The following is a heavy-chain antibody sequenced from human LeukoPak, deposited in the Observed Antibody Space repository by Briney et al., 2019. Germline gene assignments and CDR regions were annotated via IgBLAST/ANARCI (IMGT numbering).Heavy chain of an antibody. D-gene: IGHD5-18*01. CDR2: INGDGGST. CDR1: GFTFSSYW. CDR3: ARDRATAMFDY. J-gene: IGHJ4*02. Sequence: GGSLRLSCAASGFTFSSYWMHWVRQAPGKGLVWVSRINGDGGSTTYADSVKGRFTISRDNAKNTPYLQMNSLRAEDTAVYYCARDRATAMFDYWAQGTLVTVSS. V-gene: IGHV3-74*01.